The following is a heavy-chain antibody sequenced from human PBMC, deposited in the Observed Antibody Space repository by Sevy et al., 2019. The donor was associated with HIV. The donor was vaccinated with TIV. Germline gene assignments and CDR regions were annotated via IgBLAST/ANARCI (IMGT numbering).Heavy chain of an antibody. D-gene: IGHD2-8*01. Sequence: GGSLRLSCVGSGFTFGSYGMSWVRQPPGKGLEWVSSISFSGGATFYADSVRGRFTISRDNSKNIRYLQMNSLRAEDTAVYFCAKPPSNHDGLHYYGMDVWGQGTTVTVSS. J-gene: IGHJ6*02. CDR1: GFTFGSYG. CDR2: ISFSGGAT. V-gene: IGHV3-23*01. CDR3: AKPPSNHDGLHYYGMDV.